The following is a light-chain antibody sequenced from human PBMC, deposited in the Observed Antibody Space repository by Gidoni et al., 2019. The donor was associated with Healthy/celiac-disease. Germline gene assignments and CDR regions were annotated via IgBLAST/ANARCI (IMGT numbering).Light chain of an antibody. CDR2: AAS. V-gene: IGKV1-5*03. CDR3: QQYNSWPRA. CDR1: QSVSSW. J-gene: IGKJ1*01. Sequence: DITMTQSPATLSASVGDRVPITCRASQSVSSWLAWYQQKPGQAPRLMIYAASSIDSGVPARFSGSGSGTEFTLTISRLQSDDFAIYYCQQYNSWPRAFGQGTKVEIK.